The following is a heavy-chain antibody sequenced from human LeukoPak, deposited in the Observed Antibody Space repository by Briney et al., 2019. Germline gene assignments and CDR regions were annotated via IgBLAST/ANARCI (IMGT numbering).Heavy chain of an antibody. CDR3: ARRYFDWLLSEYYFDY. V-gene: IGHV5-51*01. J-gene: IGHJ4*02. CDR1: GYSFTSYW. CDR2: IYPGDSDT. Sequence: GESLKISCKGSGYSFTSYWIGWVRQMPGKGLEWMGIIYPGDSDTRYSPSFQGQVTISADKSISTAYLQWSSLKASDTAMYYCARRYFDWLLSEYYFDYWGQGTLVTVSS. D-gene: IGHD3-9*01.